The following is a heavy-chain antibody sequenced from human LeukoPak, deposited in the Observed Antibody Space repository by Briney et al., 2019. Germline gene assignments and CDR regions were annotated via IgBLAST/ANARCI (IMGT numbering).Heavy chain of an antibody. D-gene: IGHD6-19*01. CDR3: ARTGYSSGWSDY. CDR2: IYYSGST. CDR1: GGSISSGDYY. Sequence: SETLSLTCTVSGGSISSGDYYWSWIRQPPGKGLEWIGYIYYSGSTYYNPSLKSRVTISVDTSKNQFSLKLSSVTAADTAVYYCARTGYSSGWSDYWGQGTLVTVSS. V-gene: IGHV4-30-4*01. J-gene: IGHJ4*02.